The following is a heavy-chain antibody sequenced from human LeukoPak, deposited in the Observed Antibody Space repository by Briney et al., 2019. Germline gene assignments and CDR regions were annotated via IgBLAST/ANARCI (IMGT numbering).Heavy chain of an antibody. CDR1: GGSFSGYY. CDR3: ARKPGDSSGP. J-gene: IGHJ4*02. D-gene: IGHD6-19*01. Sequence: SETLSLTCAVYGGSFSGYYWSWIRQPPGKGLEWIGEINHSGSTNYKPSLKSRVTISVDTSKNQFSLKLSSVTAEGTAVYYCARKPGDSSGPWGQGTLVTVSS. V-gene: IGHV4-34*01. CDR2: INHSGST.